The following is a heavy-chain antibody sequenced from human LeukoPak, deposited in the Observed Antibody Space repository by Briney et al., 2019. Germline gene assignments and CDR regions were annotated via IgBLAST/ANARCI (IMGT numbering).Heavy chain of an antibody. Sequence: SETLSLTCTVSGGSISSSSYYWGWIRQPPGKGLEWIGSIYYSGSTNYNPSLKSRVTISVDTSKNQFSLKLSSVTAADTAVYYCARSTRTVTTLFDYWGQGTLVTVSS. CDR2: IYYSGST. J-gene: IGHJ4*02. V-gene: IGHV4-39*07. CDR3: ARSTRTVTTLFDY. D-gene: IGHD4-17*01. CDR1: GGSISSSSYY.